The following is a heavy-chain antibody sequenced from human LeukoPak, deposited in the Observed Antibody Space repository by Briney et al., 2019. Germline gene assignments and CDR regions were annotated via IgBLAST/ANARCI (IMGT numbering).Heavy chain of an antibody. J-gene: IGHJ6*04. D-gene: IGHD6-6*01. CDR2: IRYDGSNK. CDR3: AKGAGYSSSSRMDV. CDR1: GFTFSSYG. Sequence: GGSLRLSCAASGFTFSSYGMHWVCQAPGKGLEWVAFIRYDGSNKYYADSVEGRFTISRDNSKNTLYLQMNSLRAEDTAVYYCAKGAGYSSSSRMDVWGKGTTVTVSS. V-gene: IGHV3-30*02.